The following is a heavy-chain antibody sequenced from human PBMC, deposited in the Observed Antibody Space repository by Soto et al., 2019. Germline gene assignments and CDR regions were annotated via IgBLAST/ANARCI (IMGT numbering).Heavy chain of an antibody. CDR2: ISAYNGYT. J-gene: IGHJ6*02. CDR3: ARETNVDGSQYYYYGLDV. Sequence: VASVKVSCKASGYTFTSYGISWVRQAPGQGLEWMGWISAYNGYTNYAQKLQGRVTMTTDTSTSTAYMELRSLRSDDTAVYYCARETNVDGSQYYYYGLDVWGQGTTVTVSS. CDR1: GYTFTSYG. V-gene: IGHV1-18*04. D-gene: IGHD5-12*01.